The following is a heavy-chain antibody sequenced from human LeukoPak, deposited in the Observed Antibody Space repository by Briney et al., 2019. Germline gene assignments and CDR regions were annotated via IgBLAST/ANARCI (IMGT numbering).Heavy chain of an antibody. D-gene: IGHD2-15*01. V-gene: IGHV4-59*01. Sequence: SETLSLTCSASGGSINNYYWGWIRRPPGRGLEYIGHIYYTGKTDYNPSFKSRVTMSVDTSKNQLSLKLHFLTAADTAVYYCARWDCSSGTCYYLDYWGQGTLVIVSS. J-gene: IGHJ4*02. CDR3: ARWDCSSGTCYYLDY. CDR2: IYYTGKT. CDR1: GGSINNYY.